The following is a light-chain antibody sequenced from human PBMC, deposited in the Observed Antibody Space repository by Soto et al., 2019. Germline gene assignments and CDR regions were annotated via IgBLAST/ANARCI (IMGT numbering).Light chain of an antibody. Sequence: QSALTQPPSASGSPGQSVTISCTGTSSDVGGYNYVSWYQQHPGKAPKLMIYQVNKRPPGVPDRFSGSKSGNTASLTVSGLQADYEAYYYCGSFVGVYTYVFVTGTKLTVL. CDR2: QVN. CDR3: GSFVGVYTYV. J-gene: IGLJ1*01. CDR1: SSDVGGYNY. V-gene: IGLV2-8*01.